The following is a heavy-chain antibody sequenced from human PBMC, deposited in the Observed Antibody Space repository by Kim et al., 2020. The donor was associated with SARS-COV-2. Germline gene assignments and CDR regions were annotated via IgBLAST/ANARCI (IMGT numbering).Heavy chain of an antibody. CDR3: AKDRTYWLYTSGWQFDY. J-gene: IGHJ4*02. Sequence: GGSLRLSCAASGFTFDSYGMHWVRQAPGKGLEWVAGLSYDGNNKYYADSVKGRFTISRDTSKNTLYLQLDSLRPEDTAVYYCAKDRTYWLYTSGWQFDYWGQGTLVTVSS. V-gene: IGHV3-30*18. CDR1: GFTFDSYG. CDR2: LSYDGNNK. D-gene: IGHD6-19*01.